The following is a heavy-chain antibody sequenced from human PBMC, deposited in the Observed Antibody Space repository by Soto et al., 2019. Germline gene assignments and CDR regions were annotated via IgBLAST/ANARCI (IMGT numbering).Heavy chain of an antibody. V-gene: IGHV1-3*01. CDR1: GYTFTNYA. CDR3: ARDRSSVAGTFDY. J-gene: IGHJ4*02. CDR2: INAGDGNT. Sequence: ASVKVSCKASGYTFTNYAMHWVRQAPGQSLEWMGRINAGDGNTRYSQNFQGRVTITRDTSTSTAYMELSSLRSDDTAVYYCARDRSSVAGTFDYWGQGTLVTVSS. D-gene: IGHD6-19*01.